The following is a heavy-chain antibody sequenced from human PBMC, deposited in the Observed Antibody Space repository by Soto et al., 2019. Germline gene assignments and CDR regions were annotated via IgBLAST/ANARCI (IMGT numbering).Heavy chain of an antibody. V-gene: IGHV4-4*02. J-gene: IGHJ3*02. CDR1: GASINNSNW. CDR2: IYYSGST. CDR3: ARGQDYGGTSFAFDI. Sequence: SETLSLTCAVFGASINNSNWWSWVRQSPGKGLEWIGEIYYSGSTNYNPSLKSRVSISVDTSKNQFSLKLSSVTAADTAVYYCARGQDYGGTSFAFDIWGQGTMVT. D-gene: IGHD4-17*01.